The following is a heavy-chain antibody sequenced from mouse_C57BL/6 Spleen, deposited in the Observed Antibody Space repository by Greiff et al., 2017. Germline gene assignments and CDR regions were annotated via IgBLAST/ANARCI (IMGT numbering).Heavy chain of an antibody. CDR2: IWSGGST. D-gene: IGHD1-1*01. CDR3: ARDYYGSSYVSFAY. V-gene: IGHV2-2*01. Sequence: QVQLKQSGPGLVQPSQSLSITCTVSGFSLTSYGVHWVRQSPGKGLEWLGVIWSGGSTDYNAAFISRLSISKDNSKSQVFFKMNSLQADDTAIYYCARDYYGSSYVSFAYWGQGTLVTVSA. CDR1: GFSLTSYG. J-gene: IGHJ3*01.